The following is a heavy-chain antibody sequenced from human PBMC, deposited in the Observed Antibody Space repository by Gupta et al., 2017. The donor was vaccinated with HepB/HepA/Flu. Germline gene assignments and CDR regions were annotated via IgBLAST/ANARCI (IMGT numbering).Heavy chain of an antibody. CDR3: ARHWRTPFYFDL. Sequence: QLQLQESGPGLTKPSETLSLTCTVSGGFIRGSYYYWGWIRQTPGKGPEWIGSIHYRGGQTYYDPSLKSRVTISADTSKNQFFLKMNSVTAADTAVYYCARHWRTPFYFDLWGQGTLVTVSS. CDR2: IHYRGGQT. D-gene: IGHD3-3*01. J-gene: IGHJ4*02. V-gene: IGHV4-39*01. CDR1: GGFIRGSYYY.